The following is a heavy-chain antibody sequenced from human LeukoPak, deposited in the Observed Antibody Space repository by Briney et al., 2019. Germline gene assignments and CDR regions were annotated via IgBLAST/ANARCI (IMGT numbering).Heavy chain of an antibody. D-gene: IGHD3/OR15-3a*01. V-gene: IGHV4-39*01. Sequence: SEILSLTCTVSGVSISSSNSYWGWIRQPPGKGLEWIGSIYYSGNTYYNASLKSRVTISIDTSKNQISLRLTSVTATDTAMYYCARQTGSGLFTLPGGQGTLVTVSS. CDR3: ARQTGSGLFTLP. J-gene: IGHJ4*02. CDR1: GVSISSSNSY. CDR2: IYYSGNT.